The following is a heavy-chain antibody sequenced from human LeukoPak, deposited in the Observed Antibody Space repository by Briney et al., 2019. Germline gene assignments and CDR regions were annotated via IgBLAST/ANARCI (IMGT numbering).Heavy chain of an antibody. CDR1: NGSISHYY. CDR2: IHYSGST. Sequence: PSETLSLTCTVSNGSISHYYWTWVRQPPGKGLEWIGYIHYSGSTNYNPSLMSRVTISVDTSKNQFSLKLSSVTAADTAVYYCARAPRGPAAMTYWYFDLWGRGTLVTVSS. CDR3: ARAPRGPAAMTYWYFDL. J-gene: IGHJ2*01. V-gene: IGHV4-59*13. D-gene: IGHD2-2*01.